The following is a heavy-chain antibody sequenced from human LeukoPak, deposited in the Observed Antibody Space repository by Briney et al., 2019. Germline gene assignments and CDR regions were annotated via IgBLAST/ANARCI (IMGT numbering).Heavy chain of an antibody. CDR3: ASHYDILTGYAY. CDR2: INHSGST. Sequence: SETLSLTCAVYGGSFSGYYWSWIRQPPGKGLEWIGEINHSGSTNYNPSLKSRVTISVDTSKNQFSLKLSSVTAADTAVYYCASHYDILTGYAYWGQGTLVTVSS. V-gene: IGHV4-34*01. D-gene: IGHD3-9*01. J-gene: IGHJ4*02. CDR1: GGSFSGYY.